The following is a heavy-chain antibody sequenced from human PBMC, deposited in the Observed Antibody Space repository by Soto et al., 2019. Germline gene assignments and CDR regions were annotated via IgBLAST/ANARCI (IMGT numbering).Heavy chain of an antibody. D-gene: IGHD4-17*01. Sequence: SETLSLTCAVYGGSFSGYYWSWIRQPPGKGLEWIGEINHSGSTNYNPSLKSRVTISVDTSKNQFSLKLSSVTAADTAVYYCASSVTTGRTYYFDYWGQGTLVTVSS. CDR1: GGSFSGYY. V-gene: IGHV4-34*01. CDR2: INHSGST. J-gene: IGHJ4*02. CDR3: ASSVTTGRTYYFDY.